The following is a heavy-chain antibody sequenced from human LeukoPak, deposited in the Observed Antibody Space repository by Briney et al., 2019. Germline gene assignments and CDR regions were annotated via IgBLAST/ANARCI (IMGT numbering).Heavy chain of an antibody. V-gene: IGHV4-34*01. CDR3: ARGRGFYGSGSYNRRGNYYFDY. CDR2: INHSGST. J-gene: IGHJ4*02. CDR1: GGSFSGYY. Sequence: SVTLSLTCAVDGGSFSGYYWSWIRQPPGKGLEWIGEINHSGSTNYNPSLKSRVTISVDTSKNQFSLKLSSVTAADTAVYYCARGRGFYGSGSYNRRGNYYFDYWGQGTLVTVSS. D-gene: IGHD3-10*01.